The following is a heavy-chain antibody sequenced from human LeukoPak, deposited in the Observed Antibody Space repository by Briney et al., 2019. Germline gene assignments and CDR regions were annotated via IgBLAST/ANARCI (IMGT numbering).Heavy chain of an antibody. J-gene: IGHJ4*02. D-gene: IGHD3-10*01. CDR3: ARGTQGLWFGELFHFDY. CDR1: GFTFSSYE. Sequence: GGSLRLSCAASGFTFSSYEMNWVRQAPGKGLEWVSYISSSGSTIYYADSVKGRFTISRDNAKNSLYLQMNSLRAEDTAVYYCARGTQGLWFGELFHFDYWGQGALVTVSS. V-gene: IGHV3-48*03. CDR2: ISSSGSTI.